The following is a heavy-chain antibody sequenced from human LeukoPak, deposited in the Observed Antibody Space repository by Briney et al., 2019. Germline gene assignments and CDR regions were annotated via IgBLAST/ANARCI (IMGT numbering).Heavy chain of an antibody. Sequence: PGGSLRLSCAASGFTFSSYSMNWVRQAPGKGLEWVSSISSSSSYIYYADSVKGRFTISRDNAKNSLYLQMNSLRAEDTAVYYCARGDCSSTSCYYYWGQETLVTVSS. CDR2: ISSSSSYI. CDR1: GFTFSSYS. CDR3: ARGDCSSTSCYYY. V-gene: IGHV3-21*01. J-gene: IGHJ4*02. D-gene: IGHD2-2*01.